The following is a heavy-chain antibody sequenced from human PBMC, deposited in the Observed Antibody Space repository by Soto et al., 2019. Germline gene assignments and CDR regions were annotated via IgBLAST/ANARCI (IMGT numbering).Heavy chain of an antibody. CDR3: ARDREYSSSPYGMDV. D-gene: IGHD6-6*01. CDR2: IYYSGST. Sequence: SETLCITCTFSVGSISSGGYYWSWIRQPRGKGLEWIGYIYYSGSTYYNPSLKSRVTISVDTSKNQFSLKLSSVTAADTAVYYCARDREYSSSPYGMDVWGQGTTVTVSS. J-gene: IGHJ6*01. CDR1: VGSISSGGYY. V-gene: IGHV4-30-4*01.